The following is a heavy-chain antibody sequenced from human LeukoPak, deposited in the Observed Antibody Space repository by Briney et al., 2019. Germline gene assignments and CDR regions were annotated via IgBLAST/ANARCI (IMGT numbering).Heavy chain of an antibody. CDR2: IYPGDSDT. CDR3: ARGSRSRPLDY. D-gene: IGHD2-15*01. V-gene: IGHV5-51*01. Sequence: GESLQISCKGSGYRFTSYWIGWVRQLPGKGLEWMGIIYPGDSDTRYSPSFQGQVTISPDKSISTAYLQWSSLKASDTAMYYCARGSRSRPLDYWGQGTLVTVSS. CDR1: GYRFTSYW. J-gene: IGHJ4*02.